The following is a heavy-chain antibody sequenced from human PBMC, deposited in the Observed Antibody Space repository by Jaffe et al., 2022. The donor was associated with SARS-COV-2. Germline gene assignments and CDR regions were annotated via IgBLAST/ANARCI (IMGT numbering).Heavy chain of an antibody. V-gene: IGHV3-33*01. CDR3: ARVAAAGTRVGAFDI. J-gene: IGHJ3*02. Sequence: QVQLVESGGGVVQPGRSLRLSCAASGFTFSSYGMHWVRQAPGKGLEWVAVIWYDGSNKYYADSVKGRFTISRDNSKNTLYLQMNSLRAEDTAVYYCARVAAAGTRVGAFDIWGQGTMVTVSS. D-gene: IGHD6-13*01. CDR1: GFTFSSYG. CDR2: IWYDGSNK.